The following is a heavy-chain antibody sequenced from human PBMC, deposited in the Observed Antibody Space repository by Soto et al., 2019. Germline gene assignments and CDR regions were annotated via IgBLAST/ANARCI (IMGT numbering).Heavy chain of an antibody. CDR1: GFTFSSYA. CDR2: ISGSGGST. J-gene: IGHJ3*02. D-gene: IGHD3-10*01. Sequence: GGSLRLSCAASGFTFSSYAMSWVRQAPGKGLKWVSAISGSGGSTYYADSVKGRFTISRDNSKNTLYLQMNSLRAEDTVVYYCAKGKLLWFGELLWAFDIWGQGTMVTVSS. V-gene: IGHV3-23*01. CDR3: AKGKLLWFGELLWAFDI.